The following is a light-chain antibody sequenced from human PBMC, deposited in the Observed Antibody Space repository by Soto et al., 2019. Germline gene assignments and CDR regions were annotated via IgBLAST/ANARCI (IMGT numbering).Light chain of an antibody. CDR3: CSYAGSYTYV. CDR1: SSDVGGYNY. Sequence: QSVLTQRGSVSGSPGQSVTISCTGTSSDVGGYNYVSWYQQHPGKAPKLMIYDVSKRPSGVPDRFSGSKSGNTASLTISGLQAEDEADYYCCSYAGSYTYVFGTGTKVTVL. J-gene: IGLJ1*01. V-gene: IGLV2-11*01. CDR2: DVS.